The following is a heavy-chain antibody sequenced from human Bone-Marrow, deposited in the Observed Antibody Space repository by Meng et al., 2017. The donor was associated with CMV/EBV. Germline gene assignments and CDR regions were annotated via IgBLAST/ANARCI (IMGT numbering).Heavy chain of an antibody. V-gene: IGHV1-2*02. Sequence: ASVKVSCKASGDTFTGYYMHWVRQAPGQGLEWMGWINPNSGGTNYAQKFQGRVTMTRDTFISTAYMELSRLRSDDTAVYYCARDGVLRFLEWANWFDPWGQGTLVTFSS. CDR2: INPNSGGT. J-gene: IGHJ5*02. D-gene: IGHD3-3*01. CDR3: ARDGVLRFLEWANWFDP. CDR1: GDTFTGYY.